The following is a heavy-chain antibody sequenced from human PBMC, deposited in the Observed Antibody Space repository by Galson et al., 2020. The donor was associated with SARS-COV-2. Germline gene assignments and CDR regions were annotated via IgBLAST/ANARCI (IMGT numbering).Heavy chain of an antibody. J-gene: IGHJ6*03. CDR1: GGSFSGYY. D-gene: IGHD2-2*01. V-gene: IGHV4-34*01. Sequence: SETLSLTCAVYGGSFSGYYWSWIRQPPGKGLEWIGEINHSGSTNYNPSLKSRVTISVDTSKNPFSLKLSSVTAADTAVYYCARGRVIMGYCSSTSCYGVGSYYYYYYMDVWGKGTTVTISS. CDR3: ARGRVIMGYCSSTSCYGVGSYYYYYYMDV. CDR2: INHSGST.